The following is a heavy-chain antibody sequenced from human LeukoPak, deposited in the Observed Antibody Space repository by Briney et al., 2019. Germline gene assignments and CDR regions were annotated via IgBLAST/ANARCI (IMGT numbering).Heavy chain of an antibody. CDR3: AKGPKQLVFVRGYYFDD. CDR2: INHSGST. Sequence: SETLSLTCAVYGGSFSGYYWSWLRQPPGKGLEWIGEINHSGSTNYNPSLKSRVTISVDTSKNQFSLKLSSVTAADTAVFYCAKGPKQLVFVRGYYFDDWGQGTLVTVSS. CDR1: GGSFSGYY. J-gene: IGHJ4*02. D-gene: IGHD6-13*01. V-gene: IGHV4-34*01.